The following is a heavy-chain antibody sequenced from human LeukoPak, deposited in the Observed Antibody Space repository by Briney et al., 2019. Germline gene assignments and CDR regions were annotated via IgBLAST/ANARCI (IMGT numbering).Heavy chain of an antibody. CDR1: GFPFSTYD. V-gene: IGHV3-30*18. CDR2: ISYDGINK. J-gene: IGHJ4*02. CDR3: AKDSKVRGVINGFDY. Sequence: GGSLRLSGAASGFPFSTYDMHWVRQATDKGLQWVAVISYDGINKHYADSAKDRFTVSRDSSKKTVYLQMNSLRVEDTAVYYCAKDSKVRGVINGFDYWGQGSLVTVSS. D-gene: IGHD3-10*01.